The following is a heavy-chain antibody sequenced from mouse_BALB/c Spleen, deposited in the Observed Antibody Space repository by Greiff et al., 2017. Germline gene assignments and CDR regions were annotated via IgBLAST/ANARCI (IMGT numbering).Heavy chain of an antibody. J-gene: IGHJ1*01. CDR2: ISSGGSYT. CDR1: GFTFSSYA. V-gene: IGHV5-9-4*01. D-gene: IGHD4-1*01. CDR3: AKNWDEYFDV. Sequence: EVKLVESGGGLVKPGGSLKLSCAASGFTFSSYAMSWVRQSPEKRLEWVAEISSGGSYTYYPDTVTGRFTISRDNAKNTLYLEMSSLRSEDTAMYYCAKNWDEYFDVWGAGTTVTVSS.